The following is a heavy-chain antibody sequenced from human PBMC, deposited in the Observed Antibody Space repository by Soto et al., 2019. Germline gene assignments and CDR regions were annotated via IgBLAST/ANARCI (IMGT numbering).Heavy chain of an antibody. J-gene: IGHJ6*02. CDR1: GFTFTSYA. CDR3: ARGDRGGSGSPASYYYSGLDV. CDR2: VSAGGDMT. Sequence: DVQLLESGGHLVQPGGSLRLSCAASGFTFTSYAMSWVRQAPGNGLEWVSSVSAGGDMTYYSDSVKGRCTISRDNSNNALFLQMNCLRIEDTDLYYCARGDRGGSGSPASYYYSGLDVGGQGTTVTVS. V-gene: IGHV3-23*01. D-gene: IGHD3-10*01.